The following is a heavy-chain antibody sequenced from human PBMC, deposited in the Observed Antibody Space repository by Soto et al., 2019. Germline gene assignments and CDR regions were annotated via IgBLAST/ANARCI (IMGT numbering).Heavy chain of an antibody. Sequence: QVQLQESGPGLVKPSETLSLTCTVSGGSVSSGSYYWSWIRQPPGKGLEWIGYIYYSGSTNYNPSLKSRVTISVDTSKNQFSLKLSSVTAADTAVYYCVRDPVQLGPYYYYGMDVWGQGTTVTVSS. CDR1: GGSVSSGSYY. V-gene: IGHV4-61*01. D-gene: IGHD1-1*01. CDR3: VRDPVQLGPYYYYGMDV. J-gene: IGHJ6*02. CDR2: IYYSGST.